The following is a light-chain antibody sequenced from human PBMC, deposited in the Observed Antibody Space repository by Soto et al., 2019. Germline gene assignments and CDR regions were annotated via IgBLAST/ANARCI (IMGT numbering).Light chain of an antibody. Sequence: DIQMTQSPSTLSASLGDRVTITCQASQNIYHWLAWYQHRLGSPPKLLIFDASNLGRGVPSRVSGGGSGTQFTLNISSLRPDDVASYYCQPYSGPRTFGQGTKVE. CDR1: QNIYHW. V-gene: IGKV1-5*01. CDR3: QPYSGPRT. J-gene: IGKJ1*01. CDR2: DAS.